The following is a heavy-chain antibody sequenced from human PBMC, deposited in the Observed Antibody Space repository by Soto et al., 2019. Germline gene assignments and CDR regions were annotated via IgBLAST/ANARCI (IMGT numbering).Heavy chain of an antibody. CDR3: ARGSGSLYSFDF. J-gene: IGHJ4*02. CDR1: GFSVSTNY. CDR2: IYSGGST. V-gene: IGHV3-53*01. D-gene: IGHD1-26*01. Sequence: GGSLRLSCAASGFSVSTNYMTWVRQAPGKGLEWVSVIYSGGSTYYADSVKGRFTISRDNSKNTLHLQMNSLRAEDTAVYYCARGSGSLYSFDFWGRGTLVTVSS.